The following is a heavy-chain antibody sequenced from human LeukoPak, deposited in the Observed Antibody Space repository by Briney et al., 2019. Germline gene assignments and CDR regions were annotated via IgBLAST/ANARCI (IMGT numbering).Heavy chain of an antibody. Sequence: ASVKVSCKASGYTFTGYYMHWVRQAPGPGLEWMGRINPDSGDTNYAQKFQGRVTMTRDTSINTAYMELSRLTSDDTAVYYCARDRLGNYYLFDFWGQGTLVTVSS. D-gene: IGHD1-26*01. CDR3: ARDRLGNYYLFDF. CDR2: INPDSGDT. CDR1: GYTFTGYY. J-gene: IGHJ4*02. V-gene: IGHV1-2*06.